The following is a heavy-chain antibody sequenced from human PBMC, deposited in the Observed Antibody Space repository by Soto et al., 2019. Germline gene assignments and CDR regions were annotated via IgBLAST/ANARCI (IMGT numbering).Heavy chain of an antibody. J-gene: IGHJ5*02. Sequence: SGGSLRLSCVTSGFTFSAFDMHWVRQAAGKGLEWVSGIGTLRDTYYTGSVKGRFTISRDNAKNSLYLQMNSLTDGDTAVYFCARGRSNDFSSSPPPRFDPWGQGTLVTVSS. V-gene: IGHV3-13*01. CDR1: GFTFSAFD. CDR3: ARGRSNDFSSSPPPRFDP. D-gene: IGHD2-21*02. CDR2: IGTLRDT.